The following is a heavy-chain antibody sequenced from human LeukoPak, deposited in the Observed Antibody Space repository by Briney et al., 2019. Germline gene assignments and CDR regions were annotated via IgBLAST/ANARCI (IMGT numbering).Heavy chain of an antibody. CDR2: ISGSGGIT. Sequence: GGSLRLSCAASGFTFSSYAMSWVRQAPGKGLEWVSVISGSGGITNYADSVKGRFTISRDNSKNTLYLQMNSLRTEDTAVYYGGVYSSSWHDYWGQGTLVTVSS. V-gene: IGHV3-23*01. CDR3: GVYSSSWHDY. J-gene: IGHJ4*02. CDR1: GFTFSSYA. D-gene: IGHD6-13*01.